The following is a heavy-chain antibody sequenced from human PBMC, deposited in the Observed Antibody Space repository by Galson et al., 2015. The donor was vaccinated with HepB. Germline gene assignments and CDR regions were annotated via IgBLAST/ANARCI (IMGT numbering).Heavy chain of an antibody. CDR2: FDPEDGET. Sequence: SVKVSCKVSGYTLTELSMHWVRQAPGKGLEWMGGFDPEDGETIYAQKFQGRVTMTEDTSTDTAYMELSSLRSEDTAVYYCATAPLFGYSSGWYYYWGQGTLVTVSS. V-gene: IGHV1-24*01. J-gene: IGHJ4*02. D-gene: IGHD6-19*01. CDR1: GYTLTELS. CDR3: ATAPLFGYSSGWYYY.